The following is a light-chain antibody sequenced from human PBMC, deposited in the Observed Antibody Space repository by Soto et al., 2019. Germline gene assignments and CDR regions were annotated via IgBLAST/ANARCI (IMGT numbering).Light chain of an antibody. CDR3: QRSYSTPRT. Sequence: DIQMTQSPSSLSASVGDRVTITCRASQSTGNYLNWYQQKPGKAPKLLIYAASSLQSGVPSRFSGSGSGTDFTLTISSLQPEDFATYYCQRSYSTPRTFGQGTKVDIK. J-gene: IGKJ1*01. V-gene: IGKV1-39*01. CDR2: AAS. CDR1: QSTGNY.